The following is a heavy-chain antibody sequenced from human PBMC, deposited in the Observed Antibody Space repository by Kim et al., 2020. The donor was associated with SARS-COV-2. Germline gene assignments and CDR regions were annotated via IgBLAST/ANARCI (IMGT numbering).Heavy chain of an antibody. CDR2: ICFDRSNK. CDR3: ATEYGMDV. J-gene: IGHJ6*02. Sequence: SDAVICFDRSNKYYADSVKGRFTISRDNSKNTLYLQMNSLRAEDTAVYYCATEYGMDVWGQGTTVTVS. V-gene: IGHV3-33*01.